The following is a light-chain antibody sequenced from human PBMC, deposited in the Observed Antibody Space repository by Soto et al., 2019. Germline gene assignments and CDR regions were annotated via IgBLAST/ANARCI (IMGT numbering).Light chain of an antibody. CDR2: DVS. J-gene: IGLJ1*01. V-gene: IGLV2-14*01. Sequence: QSALTQPASVSGSPGQSITISCTGTSSDVGGYNYASWYQQHPGTAPKFMIYDVSNRPSGVSNRFSGSKSGNTASLTISGLQAEDEADYYCSSYTTSNTRQIVFGTGTKVTVL. CDR1: SSDVGGYNY. CDR3: SSYTTSNTRQIV.